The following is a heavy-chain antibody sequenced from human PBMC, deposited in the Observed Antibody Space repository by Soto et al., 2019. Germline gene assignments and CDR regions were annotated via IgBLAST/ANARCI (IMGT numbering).Heavy chain of an antibody. CDR1: GYIFTTYS. D-gene: IGHD2-2*01. CDR3: AREAFGVHASCFDP. CDR2: ISAYNGNT. J-gene: IGHJ5*02. Sequence: QVQLVQSGTEVKKPGASVKVSCKASGYIFTTYSIAWVRQAPGQGLEWMGWISAYNGNTNYAQKFQGRVTMTTDTSTNTAYMELRSLRSDDTAVYFFAREAFGVHASCFDPWGQGTLVTVSS. V-gene: IGHV1-18*01.